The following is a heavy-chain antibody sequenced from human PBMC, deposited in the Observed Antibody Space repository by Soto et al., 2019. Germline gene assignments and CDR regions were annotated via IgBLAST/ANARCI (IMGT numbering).Heavy chain of an antibody. CDR2: ISTYKGNT. V-gene: IGHV1-18*01. Sequence: QVQLVQSGAEVKKPGASVKVSCKASGYTFTIYGISWVRQAPGQGLEWMGWISTYKGNTIYARKLQGRVTMTTDTSTSTAYMELRSLRSDDTAVYYRARGANDYGDYYYFDYWGQGTLVTVSS. CDR3: ARGANDYGDYYYFDY. CDR1: GYTFTIYG. D-gene: IGHD4-17*01. J-gene: IGHJ4*02.